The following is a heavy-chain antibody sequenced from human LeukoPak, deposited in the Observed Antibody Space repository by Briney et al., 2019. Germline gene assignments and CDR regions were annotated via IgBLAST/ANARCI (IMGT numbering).Heavy chain of an antibody. CDR1: GFTFSDYY. CDR3: ARDLIGVYYFDY. J-gene: IGHJ4*02. D-gene: IGHD3-22*01. CDR2: ISSSGSTI. Sequence: PGGSLRLSCAASGFTFSDYYMSWIRRAPGKGLEWVSYISSSGSTIHYADSVKGRFTISRDNAKNSLYLQMNSLRAEDTAVYYCARDLIGVYYFDYWGQGTLVTVSS. V-gene: IGHV3-11*01.